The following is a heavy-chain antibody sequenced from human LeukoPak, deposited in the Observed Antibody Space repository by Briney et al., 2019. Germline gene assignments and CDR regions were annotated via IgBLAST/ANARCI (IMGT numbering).Heavy chain of an antibody. CDR3: TRSPYYDFWSGYYTDYYYYYMDV. CDR2: IKSKTDGGTT. V-gene: IGHV3-15*01. Sequence: GGSLRLSCAASGFTFSNAWMSWVRQAPGKGLEWVGRIKSKTDGGTTDYAAPVKGRFTISRDDSKNTAYLQMNSLKTEDTAVYYCTRSPYYDFWSGYYTDYYYYYMDVWGKGTTVTVSS. CDR1: GFTFSNAW. J-gene: IGHJ6*03. D-gene: IGHD3-3*01.